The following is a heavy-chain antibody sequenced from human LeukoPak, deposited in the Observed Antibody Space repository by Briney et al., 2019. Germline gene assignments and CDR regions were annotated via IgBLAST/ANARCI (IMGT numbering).Heavy chain of an antibody. Sequence: GGSLRLSCAASGFTFSDAWMSWVRQAPGKGLEWVGRIKSKSDGGTTDYAAPVKGRFTISRDDSKTMLYLQMNSLKTEDTAVYYCTTDRGSTSCYGWYAFDIWGQGTMVTVSS. D-gene: IGHD2-2*01. CDR2: IKSKSDGGTT. CDR1: GFTFSDAW. CDR3: TTDRGSTSCYGWYAFDI. V-gene: IGHV3-15*01. J-gene: IGHJ3*02.